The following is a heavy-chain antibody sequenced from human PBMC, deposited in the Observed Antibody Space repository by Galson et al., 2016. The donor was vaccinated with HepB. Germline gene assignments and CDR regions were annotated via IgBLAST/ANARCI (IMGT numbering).Heavy chain of an antibody. V-gene: IGHV4-34*01. CDR2: IHHSGST. CDR1: GGSFSGYN. Sequence: SETLSLTCAVFGGSFSGYNLTWIRQPPGKGLEWIGEIHHSGSTIYNPSLKSRVTLSVDTSKNQLSLSLRSVTAEDTAVYYCARPRSGPVGGNYYMDVWGQGTTVTISS. CDR3: ARPRSGPVGGNYYMDV. J-gene: IGHJ6*02. D-gene: IGHD6-19*01.